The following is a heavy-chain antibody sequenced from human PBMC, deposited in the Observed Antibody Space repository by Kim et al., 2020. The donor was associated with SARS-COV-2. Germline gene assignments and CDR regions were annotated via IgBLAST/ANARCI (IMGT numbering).Heavy chain of an antibody. CDR3: ARGVSSGWYAMHYDY. J-gene: IGHJ4*02. D-gene: IGHD6-19*01. CDR1: GGSISSSNW. V-gene: IGHV4-4*02. CDR2: IYHGGNT. Sequence: SETLSLTCAVSGGSISSSNWRNWVRQPPGKRLEWIGEIYHGGNTNYNPSLKSRVTISVDRTKNQFSLNMNAVTAADTAVYYCARGVSSGWYAMHYDYCGQGTGGTLS.